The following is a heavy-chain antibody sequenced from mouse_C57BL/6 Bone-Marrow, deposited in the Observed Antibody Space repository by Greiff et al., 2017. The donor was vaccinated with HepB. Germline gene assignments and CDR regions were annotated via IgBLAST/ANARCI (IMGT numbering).Heavy chain of an antibody. CDR1: GYSITSCYY. D-gene: IGHD1-2*01. Sequence: EVQLQESGPGLVKPSQSLSLTCSVTGYSITSCYYWNWIRQFPGNKLEWMGYISYDGSNNYNPSLKNRISITRDTSKNQFFLKLNSVTTEDTATYYCASSYGGFAYWGQGTLVTVSA. CDR3: ASSYGGFAY. CDR2: ISYDGSN. V-gene: IGHV3-6*01. J-gene: IGHJ3*01.